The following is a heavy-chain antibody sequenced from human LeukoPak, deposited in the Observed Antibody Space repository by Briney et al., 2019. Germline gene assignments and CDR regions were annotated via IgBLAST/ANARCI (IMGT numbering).Heavy chain of an antibody. D-gene: IGHD3-16*02. V-gene: IGHV3-23*01. Sequence: GGSLRLSCAASGFTFTSYAMSWVRQAPGKGLEWVSAISGSGGSTYYADSVKGRFTISRDNSKNTLFLQMNSLRAEDTALYYCAKDYRMIAFGGVIGIDAFDIWGQGTMVTVSS. CDR3: AKDYRMIAFGGVIGIDAFDI. J-gene: IGHJ3*02. CDR1: GFTFTSYA. CDR2: ISGSGGST.